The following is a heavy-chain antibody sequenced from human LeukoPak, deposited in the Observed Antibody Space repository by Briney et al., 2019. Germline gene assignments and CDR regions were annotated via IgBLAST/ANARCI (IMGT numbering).Heavy chain of an antibody. CDR1: GFSVISNY. D-gene: IGHD1-26*01. J-gene: IGHJ3*02. Sequence: GGSLRLSCAASGFSVISNYMSWVRQAPGKGLEWVSPIYSGGSTNYVDSVKGRFTISRDNSRNTLYLQMNSLRAEDTAVYYCARDGGGTYSLAFDIWGQGTMVTVSS. CDR3: ARDGGGTYSLAFDI. CDR2: IYSGGST. V-gene: IGHV3-53*01.